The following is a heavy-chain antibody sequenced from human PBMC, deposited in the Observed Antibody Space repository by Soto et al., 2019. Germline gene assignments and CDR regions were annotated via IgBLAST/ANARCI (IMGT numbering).Heavy chain of an antibody. D-gene: IGHD3-3*01. CDR2: ISGSGGST. CDR1: GFTFSSYA. Sequence: PGGSLRLSCAASGFTFSSYAMSWVRQAPGKGLEWVSAISGSGGSTYYADSVKGRFTISRDNSKNTLYLQMNSLRAEDTAVYYCAKDPEYDFWSGYYGNFDYWGQGTLVTVSS. CDR3: AKDPEYDFWSGYYGNFDY. V-gene: IGHV3-23*01. J-gene: IGHJ4*02.